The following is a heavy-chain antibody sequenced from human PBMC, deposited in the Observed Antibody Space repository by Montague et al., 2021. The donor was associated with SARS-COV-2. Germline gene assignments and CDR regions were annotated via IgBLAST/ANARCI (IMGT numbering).Heavy chain of an antibody. V-gene: IGHV4-34*01. CDR1: GGSFSDDH. D-gene: IGHD3-22*01. J-gene: IGHJ4*02. Sequence: SETLSLTCGVYGGSFSDDHWSWIRQPPGKGLEWIGDIKQSGSTNYNPSLKSRVTISVDTSKNQFSLKLTSVTAADTAVYFCARGHLSVSMIVVVFTSASYCFDYWGQGAQVTVSS. CDR2: IKQSGST. CDR3: ARGHLSVSMIVVVFTSASYCFDY.